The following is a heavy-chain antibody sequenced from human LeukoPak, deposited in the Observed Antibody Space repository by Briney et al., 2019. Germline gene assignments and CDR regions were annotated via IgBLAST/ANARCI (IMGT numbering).Heavy chain of an antibody. CDR1: GFAFSSYS. CDR3: ARDYLSTRIWDAFDI. V-gene: IGHV3-21*01. CDR2: ISSSSSYI. Sequence: PGGSLRLSCAASGFAFSSYSMNWVRQAPGKGLEWVSSISSSSSYIYYADSVKGRFTISRDNAKNSLYLQMNSLRAEDTAVYYCARDYLSTRIWDAFDIWGQGTMVTVSS. J-gene: IGHJ3*02. D-gene: IGHD2-15*01.